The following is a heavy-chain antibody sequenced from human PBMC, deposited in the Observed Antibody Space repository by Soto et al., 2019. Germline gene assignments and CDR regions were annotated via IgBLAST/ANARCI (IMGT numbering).Heavy chain of an antibody. CDR3: ARDQGYRNYVSGGTKWGYYYDGMDV. CDR2: INTNSGGT. Sequence: SVKVACKASRYTFTDYYMHWVRQAPGQGLEWMGGINTNSGGTNYAQKWQGWVTMTRDTSISTAYMELSRLRSDDTAVYYCARDQGYRNYVSGGTKWGYYYDGMDVWGQGTTVTVSS. J-gene: IGHJ6*02. CDR1: RYTFTDYY. V-gene: IGHV1-2*04. D-gene: IGHD4-4*01.